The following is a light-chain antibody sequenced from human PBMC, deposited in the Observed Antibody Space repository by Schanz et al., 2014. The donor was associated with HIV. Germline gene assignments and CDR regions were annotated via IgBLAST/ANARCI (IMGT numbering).Light chain of an antibody. Sequence: EIVLTQSPATLSLSPGERVTLSCRASQTVSRYLAWYRQKPGQAPRLVIYATSTRAAGIPDRFSGTGSGTDFTLTISRLEPEDFAVYYCQQSGDSGGTFGGGTKVDMK. J-gene: IGKJ4*01. V-gene: IGKV3-11*01. CDR2: ATS. CDR3: QQSGDSGGT. CDR1: QTVSRY.